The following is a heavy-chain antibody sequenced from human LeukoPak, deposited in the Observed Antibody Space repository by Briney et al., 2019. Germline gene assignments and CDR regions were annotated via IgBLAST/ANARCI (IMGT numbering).Heavy chain of an antibody. V-gene: IGHV3-23*01. CDR2: ISNSGDAT. Sequence: GGSLRLSCPASGFTFSDYGMSWVRQAPGQGLEWVSTISNSGDATYYADSVRGRFSISRDNSKKTLFLQMSSLRAEDAAIYYCAKSGPYYFQYWGQGTLVTVSS. J-gene: IGHJ4*02. CDR3: AKSGPYYFQY. CDR1: GFTFSDYG.